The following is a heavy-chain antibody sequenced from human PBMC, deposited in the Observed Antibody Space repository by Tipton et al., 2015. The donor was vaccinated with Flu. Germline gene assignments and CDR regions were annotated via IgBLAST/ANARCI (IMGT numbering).Heavy chain of an antibody. V-gene: IGHV4-30-4*01. CDR3: AREVYTVTTRWFDP. CDR2: IYYSGST. Sequence: LSLTRTVSLGSTSSGDYYWSWIRQPPGKGLEWIGYIYYSGSTYYNPSLKSRVTISVDTSKNQFSLKLSSVTAADTAVYYCAREVYTVTTRWFDPWGQGTLVTVSS. CDR1: LGSTSSGDYY. J-gene: IGHJ5*02. D-gene: IGHD4-17*01.